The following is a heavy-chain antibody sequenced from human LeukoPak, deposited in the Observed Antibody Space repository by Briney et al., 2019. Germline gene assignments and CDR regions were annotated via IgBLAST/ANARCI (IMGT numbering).Heavy chain of an antibody. Sequence: GGPLRLSCAASGFTFSSYAMSWVRQAPGKGLEWVSAISGSGGSTYYADSVKGRFTISRDNSKNTLYLQMNSLRAEDTAVYYCAKDLRSRIVGATVDYWGQGTLVTVSS. V-gene: IGHV3-23*01. CDR3: AKDLRSRIVGATVDY. CDR2: ISGSGGST. D-gene: IGHD1-26*01. CDR1: GFTFSSYA. J-gene: IGHJ4*02.